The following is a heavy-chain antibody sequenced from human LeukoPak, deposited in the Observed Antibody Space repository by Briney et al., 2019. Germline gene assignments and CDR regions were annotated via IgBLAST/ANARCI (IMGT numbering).Heavy chain of an antibody. D-gene: IGHD1-1*01. CDR1: GYTFTSYY. J-gene: IGHJ6*03. Sequence: ASVKVSCKASGYTFTSYYMHWVRQAPGQGLEWMGIINPSGGSTSYAQKFQGRVTMTEDTSTDTAYMELSSLRSEDTAVYYCATPGGTVPGGYYYYMDVWGKGTTVTVSS. CDR3: ATPGGTVPGGYYYYMDV. V-gene: IGHV1-46*01. CDR2: INPSGGST.